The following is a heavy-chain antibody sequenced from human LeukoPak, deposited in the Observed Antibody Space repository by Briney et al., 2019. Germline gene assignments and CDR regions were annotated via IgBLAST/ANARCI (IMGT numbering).Heavy chain of an antibody. CDR1: GFTFSTYS. J-gene: IGHJ3*02. CDR3: ARGVPAAPDAFDI. Sequence: GGSLRLSCAASGFTFSTYSMNWVRQAPGKGLEWVSYISSSGSTIYYADSVKGRFTISRDNAKNSLYLQMNSLRAEDTAAYYCARGVPAAPDAFDIWGQGTMVTVSS. CDR2: ISSSGSTI. D-gene: IGHD2-2*01. V-gene: IGHV3-48*04.